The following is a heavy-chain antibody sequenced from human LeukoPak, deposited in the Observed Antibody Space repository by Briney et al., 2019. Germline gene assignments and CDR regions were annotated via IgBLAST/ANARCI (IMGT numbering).Heavy chain of an antibody. CDR1: GGSISTTGYY. CDR2: IYYSGST. D-gene: IGHD6-13*01. J-gene: IGHJ4*01. V-gene: IGHV4-39*01. CDR3: ASDKGYSNNYSDY. Sequence: SETLSLTCTVSGGSISTTGYYWAWFRRPQGKGLGWIASIYYSGSTYYNSSLKSRVTISVDTSRNQFSLKLSSVTAADTALYYCASDKGYSNNYSDYWGQGTLVTVSS.